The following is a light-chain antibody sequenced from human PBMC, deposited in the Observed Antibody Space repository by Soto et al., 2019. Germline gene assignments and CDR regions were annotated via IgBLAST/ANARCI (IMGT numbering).Light chain of an antibody. CDR3: QQYNSYQWT. CDR1: QSISSW. J-gene: IGKJ1*01. CDR2: DAS. V-gene: IGKV1-5*01. Sequence: DIKMTQSPSTLSASVGDRVTSTCRASQSISSWLAWYLQKPGKAPNLLIYDASNLESGVPSRFSGSGSGTEFTLTISSLQPDDFATYYCQQYNSYQWTFGQGTKEDIK.